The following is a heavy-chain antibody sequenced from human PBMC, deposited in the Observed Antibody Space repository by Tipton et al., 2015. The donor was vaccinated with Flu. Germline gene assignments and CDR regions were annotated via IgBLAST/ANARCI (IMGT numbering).Heavy chain of an antibody. V-gene: IGHV4-61*08. J-gene: IGHJ4*02. D-gene: IGHD5-18*01. CDR1: GGSVSSGAYY. CDR2: IYYSGTT. Sequence: TLSLTCSISGGSVSSGAYYWSWIRQSPEKGLEWIGYIYYSGTTNYNPSLKSRVTLSVDTSKNQVSLNLRSVTGSDTAVYYCARCVATGAMGAFTHDYWGLGTLVTVSS. CDR3: ARCVATGAMGAFTHDY.